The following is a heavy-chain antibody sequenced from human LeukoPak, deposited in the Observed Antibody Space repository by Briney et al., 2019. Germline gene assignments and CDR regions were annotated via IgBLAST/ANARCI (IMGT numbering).Heavy chain of an antibody. CDR3: ARGAAAYY. D-gene: IGHD2-15*01. CDR2: INHSGST. V-gene: IGHV4-34*01. Sequence: SETLSLTCAVYGGSFSGYYWSWIRQPPGKGLEWIGEINHSGSTNYNPSLKSRVTISVDTSKNQFSLKLSSVIAADTAVYYCARGAAAYYWGQGTLVTVSS. CDR1: GGSFSGYY. J-gene: IGHJ4*02.